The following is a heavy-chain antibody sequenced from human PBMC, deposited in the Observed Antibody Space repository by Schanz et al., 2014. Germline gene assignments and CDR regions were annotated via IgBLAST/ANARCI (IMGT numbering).Heavy chain of an antibody. J-gene: IGHJ4*02. V-gene: IGHV3-30*18. CDR3: AKGSTNTLDS. CDR1: RFTFSSYD. CDR2: ISHDGGYT. Sequence: QVQLVESGGGVVQPGRSLRLSCVASRFTFSSYDIHWIRQAPGKGLEWVALISHDGGYTSSSDSVKGRFTVSRDNSKNTAYLQMDSLRRDDTAVYYCAKGSTNTLDSCGQGSLVIVSS.